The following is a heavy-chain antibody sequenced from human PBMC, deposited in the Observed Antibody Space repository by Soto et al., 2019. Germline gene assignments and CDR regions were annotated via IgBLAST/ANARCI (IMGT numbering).Heavy chain of an antibody. V-gene: IGHV1-18*01. CDR1: GYTFTSYG. CDR2: ISAYNGNT. CDR3: ASFTVGGYKTEVYFAY. Sequence: QVQLVQSGAEVKKPGASVKVSCKASGYTFTSYGISWVRQAPGQGLEWMGWISAYNGNTNYAQKLQGRVTMTTDTSTSAAYMELRSLRSDDTAVYYCASFTVGGYKTEVYFAYWGQGTLVTVAS. J-gene: IGHJ4*02. D-gene: IGHD4-4*01.